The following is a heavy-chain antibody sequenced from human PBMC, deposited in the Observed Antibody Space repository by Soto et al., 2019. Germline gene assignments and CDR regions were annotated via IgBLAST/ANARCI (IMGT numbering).Heavy chain of an antibody. CDR1: GFTFSSYW. Sequence: EVQLVESGGGLVQPGGSLRLSCAASGFTFSSYWMSWVRQAPGQGLEWVANIKQDGSEKYYVDSVKGRFTISRDNAKNSLYRQMNSLRDEDTAVYYCARSPVSLLLGYCADVWGQGTTVTVSS. J-gene: IGHJ6*02. CDR3: ARSPVSLLLGYCADV. V-gene: IGHV3-7*03. CDR2: IKQDGSEK. D-gene: IGHD3-22*01.